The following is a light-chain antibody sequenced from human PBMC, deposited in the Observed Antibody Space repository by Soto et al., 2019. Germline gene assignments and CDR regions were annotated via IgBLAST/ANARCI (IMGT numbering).Light chain of an antibody. V-gene: IGKV3-15*01. Sequence: EIVMTQSPATLPVSQGERATLSCRASQSVSSNLAWYQQKPGQAPRLLIYGASTRATGIPARFSGSGSGTEFTLTISSLQSEDFAVYYCQQYNNWPVFGPGTKVDIK. CDR3: QQYNNWPV. CDR2: GAS. J-gene: IGKJ3*01. CDR1: QSVSSN.